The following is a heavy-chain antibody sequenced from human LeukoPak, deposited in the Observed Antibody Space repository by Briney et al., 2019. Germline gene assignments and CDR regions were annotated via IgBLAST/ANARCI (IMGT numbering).Heavy chain of an antibody. CDR3: ASYYYDSSGYYFPPNYYYGMDV. CDR1: GGTFSSYA. V-gene: IGHV1-69*04. D-gene: IGHD3-22*01. CDR2: IIPILGIA. J-gene: IGHJ6*02. Sequence: GASVKVSCKASGGTFSSYAISWVRQAPGQGLEWMGRIIPILGIANYAQKFQGRVTITADKSTSTAYMELSSLRSEDTAVYYCASYYYDSSGYYFPPNYYYGMDVWGQGTTVTVSS.